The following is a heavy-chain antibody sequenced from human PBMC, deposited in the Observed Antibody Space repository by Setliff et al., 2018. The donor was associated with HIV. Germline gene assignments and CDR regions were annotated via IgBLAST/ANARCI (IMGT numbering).Heavy chain of an antibody. CDR3: AKDPRGSMVRGLINYFDP. V-gene: IGHV3-23*01. D-gene: IGHD3-10*01. J-gene: IGHJ5*02. CDR1: GFTFSSYA. CDR2: ISGSGGST. Sequence: LRLSCAASGFTFSSYAMTRVRQAPGKGLEWVSAISGSGGSTYYADSVKGRFIISRDNSKNTLYLQMNSLRAQDTAIYYCAKDPRGSMVRGLINYFDPWGQGTLVTVSS.